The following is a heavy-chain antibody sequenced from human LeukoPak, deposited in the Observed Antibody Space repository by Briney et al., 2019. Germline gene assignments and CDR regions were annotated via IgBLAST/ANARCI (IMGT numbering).Heavy chain of an antibody. V-gene: IGHV3-21*01. J-gene: IGHJ3*02. CDR3: ATVPYSSGWPDAFDI. CDR1: GFTFSSYS. D-gene: IGHD6-19*01. Sequence: PGGSLRLSCAASGFTFSSYSMNWVRQAPGKGLEWVSSIGSSSSYIYYADSVKGRFTISRDNAKNSLYLQMNSLRAEDTAVYYCATVPYSSGWPDAFDIWGQGTMVTVSS. CDR2: IGSSSSYI.